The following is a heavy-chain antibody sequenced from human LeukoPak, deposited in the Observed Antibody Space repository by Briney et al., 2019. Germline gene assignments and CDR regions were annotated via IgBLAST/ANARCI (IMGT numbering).Heavy chain of an antibody. Sequence: GGSLRLSCAASRLTFSSYWMHWARQAPGKGLVWVSRINSDGSSTGDADSVKGRFTISRDSAKNTLYLQMNSLRAEDTAVYYCVRGTHYFGSGSYYPNNNFDYWGQGTLVTVSS. V-gene: IGHV3-74*01. CDR3: VRGTHYFGSGSYYPNNNFDY. CDR2: INSDGSST. J-gene: IGHJ4*02. D-gene: IGHD3-10*01. CDR1: RLTFSSYW.